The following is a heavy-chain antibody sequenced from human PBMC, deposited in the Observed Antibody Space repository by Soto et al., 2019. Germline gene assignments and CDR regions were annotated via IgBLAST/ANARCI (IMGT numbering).Heavy chain of an antibody. CDR1: GFTFRTYA. V-gene: IGHV3-23*01. Sequence: EVQLLESGGGLVRPGGSLRLSCAASGFTFRTYAMSWVRQAPGKGLEWVSGIGGSGDSTFYANSVKGRFTISRDNSKNTLYLQMNSLRTEDTAIYYCARREGYYFDHWGQGTLVTVSS. CDR2: IGGSGDST. CDR3: ARREGYYFDH. J-gene: IGHJ4*02. D-gene: IGHD1-26*01.